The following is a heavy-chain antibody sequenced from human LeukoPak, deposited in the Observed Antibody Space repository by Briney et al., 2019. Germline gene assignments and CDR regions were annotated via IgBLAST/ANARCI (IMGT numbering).Heavy chain of an antibody. Sequence: GASVKVSCKASGYTFTSYGISWVRQAPGQGLEWMGWISAYNGNTNYAQKFQGRVTITADKSTSTAYMELSSLRSEDTAVYYCASTDSRWFDPWGQGTLVTVSS. D-gene: IGHD6-13*01. V-gene: IGHV1-18*01. CDR1: GYTFTSYG. CDR2: ISAYNGNT. CDR3: ASTDSRWFDP. J-gene: IGHJ5*02.